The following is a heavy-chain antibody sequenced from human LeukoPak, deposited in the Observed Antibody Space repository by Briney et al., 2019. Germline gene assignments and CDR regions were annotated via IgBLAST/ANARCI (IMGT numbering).Heavy chain of an antibody. Sequence: SETLSLTCTVSGGSVSSGSYYWSWIRQPPGKGLEWIGYIYYSGSTNYNPSLKSRVTISVDTSKNQFSLKLSSVTAADTAVYYCARDWPSYYDSSGYYYRWDAFDIWGQGTMVTVSS. CDR1: GGSVSSGSYY. V-gene: IGHV4-61*01. CDR3: ARDWPSYYDSSGYYYRWDAFDI. CDR2: IYYSGST. D-gene: IGHD3-22*01. J-gene: IGHJ3*02.